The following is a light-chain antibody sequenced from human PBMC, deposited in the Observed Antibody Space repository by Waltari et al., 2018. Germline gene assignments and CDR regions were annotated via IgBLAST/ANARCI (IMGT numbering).Light chain of an antibody. Sequence: QSALTQPASVLGSPGQSITISCTGTSSDVGAYNFVSWYQQHPGKAPKLMIYDVSNRPSGVSNRFSGSKSGNTASLTISGLQAEDEADYYCSSYTSSSTLWVFGGGTKLTIL. V-gene: IGLV2-14*01. CDR2: DVS. J-gene: IGLJ3*02. CDR3: SSYTSSSTLWV. CDR1: SSDVGAYNF.